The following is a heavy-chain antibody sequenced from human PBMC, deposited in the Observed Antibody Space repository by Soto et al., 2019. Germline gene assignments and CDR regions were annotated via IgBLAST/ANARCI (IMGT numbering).Heavy chain of an antibody. J-gene: IGHJ4*02. D-gene: IGHD6-6*01. CDR2: INPNSGGT. CDR3: AREVAARPRVFDY. CDR1: GYTFTGYY. V-gene: IGHV1-2*04. Sequence: QVQLVQSGAEVKKPGASVKVSCKASGYTFTGYYMHWVRQAPGQGLEWMGGINPNSGGTNYAQKFQGWVTMTRDTSISTAYMELSRLRSDDTAVYYCAREVAARPRVFDYWGQGTLVTVSS.